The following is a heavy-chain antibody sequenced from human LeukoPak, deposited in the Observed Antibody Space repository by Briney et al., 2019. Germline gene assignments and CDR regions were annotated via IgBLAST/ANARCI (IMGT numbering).Heavy chain of an antibody. J-gene: IGHJ4*02. CDR3: ARQVIAAAGDY. Sequence: SETLSLTCTVSGGSISSSSYYWGWIRQPPGKGLEWIGSIYYSGSTYYNPSLKSRVTISVDTSKNQFSLKLSSVTAADTAVYYCARQVIAAAGDYWGQGTLVTVSS. CDR2: IYYSGST. V-gene: IGHV4-39*01. CDR1: GGSISSSSYY. D-gene: IGHD6-13*01.